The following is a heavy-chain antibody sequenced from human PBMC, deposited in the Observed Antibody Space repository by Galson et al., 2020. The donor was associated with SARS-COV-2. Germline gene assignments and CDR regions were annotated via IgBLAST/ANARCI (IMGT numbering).Heavy chain of an antibody. CDR2: IGPRSSTI. CDR1: GFTFSDTY. J-gene: IGHJ4*02. Sequence: GGSLRLSCAASGFTFSDTYMSWFRQAPGKGLEWVSHIGPRSSTIYYADSVRGRFTISRDNAKNSLYLQMKTLRAEDTAVYFCARALVGATTGFNYWGQGTLVTVSS. V-gene: IGHV3-11*04. D-gene: IGHD1-26*01. CDR3: ARALVGATTGFNY.